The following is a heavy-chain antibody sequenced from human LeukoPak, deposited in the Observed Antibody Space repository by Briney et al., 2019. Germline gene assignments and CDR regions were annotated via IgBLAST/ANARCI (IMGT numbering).Heavy chain of an antibody. D-gene: IGHD6-13*01. J-gene: IGHJ5*02. CDR3: ARASSSGNRFAVRQLVET. CDR2: IYYSGST. V-gene: IGHV4-39*07. CDR1: GGSISSYY. Sequence: SETLSLTCTVSGGSISSYYWGWIRQPPGKGLEWIGSIYYSGSTYYNPSLKSRVTISVDTSKNQFSLKLSSVTAADTAVYYCARASSSGNRFAVRQLVETWGQGTLVTVSS.